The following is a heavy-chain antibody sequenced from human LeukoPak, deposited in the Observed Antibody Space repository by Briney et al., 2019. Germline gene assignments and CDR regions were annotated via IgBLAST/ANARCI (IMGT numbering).Heavy chain of an antibody. J-gene: IGHJ6*03. D-gene: IGHD2-15*01. CDR3: ARDRMRYYMDV. Sequence: SETLSLTCAVYGGSISSYYWSWIRQPPGKGLEWIGYIYYSGSTNYNPSLKSRVTISVDTSKNQFSLKLSSVTAADTAVYYCARDRMRYYMDVWGKGTTVTISS. CDR1: GGSISSYY. CDR2: IYYSGST. V-gene: IGHV4-59*01.